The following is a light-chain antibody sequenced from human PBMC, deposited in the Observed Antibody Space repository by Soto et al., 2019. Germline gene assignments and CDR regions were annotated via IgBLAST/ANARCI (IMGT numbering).Light chain of an antibody. V-gene: IGKV3-20*01. CDR2: GAS. CDR3: QQYGSSVT. CDR1: QTINNNY. J-gene: IGKJ1*01. Sequence: EIVLTQSPGTLSLSPGERATLSCRASQTINNNYLAWYQQKPGQAPRPLIFGASSRATGIPDRFSGSGSGTDFTLTITRLEPEDFAVYYCQQYGSSVTFGQGTKVELK.